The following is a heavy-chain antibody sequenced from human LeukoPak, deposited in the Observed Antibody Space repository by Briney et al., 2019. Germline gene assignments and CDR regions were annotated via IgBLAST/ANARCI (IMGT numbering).Heavy chain of an antibody. J-gene: IGHJ5*02. D-gene: IGHD5-12*01. Sequence: SETLSLTCTVSGGSVNTYYWSWIRQSAGKGLEWIGHISTSGSTTYNPSLKSRVTMSVDTSKNQFSLKLSSVTAADTAVYYCARVMAITNWFDPWGQGTLVTVSS. V-gene: IGHV4-4*07. CDR2: ISTSGST. CDR3: ARVMAITNWFDP. CDR1: GGSVNTYY.